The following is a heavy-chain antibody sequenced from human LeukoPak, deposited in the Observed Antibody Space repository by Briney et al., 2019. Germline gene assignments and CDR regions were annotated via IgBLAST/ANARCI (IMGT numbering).Heavy chain of an antibody. J-gene: IGHJ3*02. CDR1: GGSISSGDYY. CDR2: IYYSGST. V-gene: IGHV4-30-4*01. Sequence: PSETLSLTCTVSGGSISSGDYYWSWIRQPPGKGLEWIGYIYYSGSTYYNPSLKSRVTISVDTSKNQFSLKLSSVTAADTAVYYCASSGSPGGAFDIWGQGTMVTVSS. CDR3: ASSGSPGGAFDI. D-gene: IGHD1-26*01.